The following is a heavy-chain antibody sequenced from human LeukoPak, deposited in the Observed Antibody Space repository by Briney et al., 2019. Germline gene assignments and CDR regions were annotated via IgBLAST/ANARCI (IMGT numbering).Heavy chain of an antibody. V-gene: IGHV4-34*01. CDR2: INHSGST. Sequence: PSETLSLTCAVYGGSFSGYYWSWIRQPPGKGLEWIGEINHSGSTNYNPSLKSRVTISVDTSKNQFSLKLSSVTAADTAVYYCARVRDILRPDAFDIWGQGTMVTVSS. D-gene: IGHD2-15*01. CDR1: GGSFSGYY. CDR3: ARVRDILRPDAFDI. J-gene: IGHJ3*02.